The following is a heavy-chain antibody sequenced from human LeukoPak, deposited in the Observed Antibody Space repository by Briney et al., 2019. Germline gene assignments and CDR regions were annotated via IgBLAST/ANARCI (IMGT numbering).Heavy chain of an antibody. CDR3: ARDRYYYDSSGYYYDSIEVYFDY. CDR1: GGSISGYY. Sequence: SETLSLTCTVSGGSISGYYWSWIRQPPGKGLEWIGFIHDSGNTYYNASLKSRVTISVDTSKNQLSLNLRSVAAADTAVYYCARDRYYYDSSGYYYDSIEVYFDYWGQGTLVTVSS. D-gene: IGHD3-22*01. CDR2: IHDSGNT. J-gene: IGHJ4*02. V-gene: IGHV4-59*01.